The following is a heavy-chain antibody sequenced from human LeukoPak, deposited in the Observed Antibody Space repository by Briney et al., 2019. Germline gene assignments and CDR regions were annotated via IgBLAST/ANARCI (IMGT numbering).Heavy chain of an antibody. V-gene: IGHV3-21*01. CDR3: AKDGFCSGASCYPNHFDP. CDR2: ISSSSSYI. D-gene: IGHD2-2*01. Sequence: PGGSLRLSCAASGFTFSSYSMNWVRQAPGKGLEWVSSISSSSSYIYYADSVKGRFTISRDNAKNSLYLQMNSLRAEDTAVYYCAKDGFCSGASCYPNHFDPWGQGTLVTVSS. CDR1: GFTFSSYS. J-gene: IGHJ5*02.